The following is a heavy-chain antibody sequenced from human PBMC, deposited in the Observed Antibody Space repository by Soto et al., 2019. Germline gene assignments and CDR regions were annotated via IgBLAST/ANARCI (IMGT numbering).Heavy chain of an antibody. CDR2: IYYSGST. CDR1: GGSISSAAYY. J-gene: IGHJ3*02. V-gene: IGHV4-31*03. CDR3: ARGGSTYYYDSSGYRGAFDI. Sequence: SEHLSLTCTVYGGSISSAAYYCSRIRQHPGKGLEWIGYIYYSGSTYYSPSLKSRVTISVDTSKNQFSLKLSSVTAADTAVYYCARGGSTYYYDSSGYRGAFDIWGQGTMVT. D-gene: IGHD3-22*01.